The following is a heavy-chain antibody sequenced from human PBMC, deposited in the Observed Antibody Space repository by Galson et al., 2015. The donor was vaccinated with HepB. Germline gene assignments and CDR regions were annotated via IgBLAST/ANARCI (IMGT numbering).Heavy chain of an antibody. CDR3: AKDGLDIVVVPPPRYYYYMDV. J-gene: IGHJ6*03. D-gene: IGHD2-2*01. CDR1: GFTFSSYG. Sequence: SLRLSCAASGFTFSSYGMHWVRQAPGKGLEWVAVISYDGSNKYYADSVKGRFTISRDNSKNTLYLQMNSLRAEDTAVYYCAKDGLDIVVVPPPRYYYYMDVWGKGTTVTVSS. V-gene: IGHV3-30*18. CDR2: ISYDGSNK.